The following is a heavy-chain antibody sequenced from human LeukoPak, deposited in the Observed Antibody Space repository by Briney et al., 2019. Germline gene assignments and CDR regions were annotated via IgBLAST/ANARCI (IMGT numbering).Heavy chain of an antibody. D-gene: IGHD3-22*01. Sequence: ASVKVSCKASGYTFTSYDINWVRQATGQGLEWMGWMNPNSGNTGYAQKFQGRVTITRNTSISTAYMELSRLRSDDAAVYYCARSEQGYYDSSGYIDYWGQGTLVTVSS. CDR3: ARSEQGYYDSSGYIDY. CDR1: GYTFTSYD. V-gene: IGHV1-8*03. CDR2: MNPNSGNT. J-gene: IGHJ4*02.